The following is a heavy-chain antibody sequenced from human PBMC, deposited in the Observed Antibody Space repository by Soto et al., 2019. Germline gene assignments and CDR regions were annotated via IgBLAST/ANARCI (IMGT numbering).Heavy chain of an antibody. CDR2: IIPIFGTA. D-gene: IGHD2-8*01. Sequence: QVQLVQSGAEVKKPGSSVKVSCKASGGTFSSYAISWVRQAPGQGLEWMGGIIPIFGTANYAQKFQGRVTITGDETKSTDYMGLSSLRSEDTAVYYCAGGSCTNGVCFSNWFDPWGQGTLVTVSS. CDR1: GGTFSSYA. J-gene: IGHJ5*02. CDR3: AGGSCTNGVCFSNWFDP. V-gene: IGHV1-69*01.